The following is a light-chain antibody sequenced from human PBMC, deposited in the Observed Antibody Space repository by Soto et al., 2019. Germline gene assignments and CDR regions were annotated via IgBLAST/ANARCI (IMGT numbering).Light chain of an antibody. CDR2: GIS. J-gene: IGKJ2*01. Sequence: ENVLTQSPGILSLSPGERATLSCRATQSFTNRYFAWYQQKPGQAPRLLIYGISSRATDIPDRFSGSGSGTDFTLTIRRLEPEDFVVYYCQQYSTLPHTFGQGTKLEVK. CDR3: QQYSTLPHT. V-gene: IGKV3-20*01. CDR1: QSFTNRY.